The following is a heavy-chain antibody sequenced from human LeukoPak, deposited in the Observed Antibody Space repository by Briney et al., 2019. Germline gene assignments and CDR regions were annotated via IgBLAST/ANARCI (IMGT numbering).Heavy chain of an antibody. Sequence: PSETLSLTCAVYGGSFSGCYWSWIRQPPGKGLEWIGEINHSGRTNYNPSLKSRVTMSLDTSKNQFSLKLSSVTAADTAVYYCTRGGIAVAVDYWGQGTLVTVSS. D-gene: IGHD6-19*01. J-gene: IGHJ4*02. CDR3: TRGGIAVAVDY. CDR1: GGSFSGCY. CDR2: INHSGRT. V-gene: IGHV4-34*01.